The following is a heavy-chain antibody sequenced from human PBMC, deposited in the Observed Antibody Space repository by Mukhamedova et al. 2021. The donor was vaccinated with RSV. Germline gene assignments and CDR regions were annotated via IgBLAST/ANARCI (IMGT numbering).Heavy chain of an antibody. D-gene: IGHD1-7*01. Sequence: GLEWVASIKQDGRQTNCVDSVRGRFTISRDNAKNSLYLQMNSLRAEDTAVYYCARQGGPQYQLLVNWVDPWGQGTLVTV. CDR3: ARQGGPQYQLLVNWVDP. CDR2: IKQDGRQT. V-gene: IGHV3-7*01. J-gene: IGHJ5*02.